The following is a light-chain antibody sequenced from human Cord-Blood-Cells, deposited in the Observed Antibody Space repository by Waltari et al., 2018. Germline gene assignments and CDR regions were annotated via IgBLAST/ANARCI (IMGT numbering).Light chain of an antibody. CDR3: QSYDSSLSGYV. CDR2: GNI. Sequence: QSVLTQPPSVSGAPGQRVTISCTGSSSNIGAGYDVHWYQQLPGTAPKLLSYGNINRPSGVPVRFLGSKSVTSASLAITGLQAEDEADYYCQSYDSSLSGYVFGTGTKVTVL. J-gene: IGLJ1*01. V-gene: IGLV1-40*01. CDR1: SSNIGAGYD.